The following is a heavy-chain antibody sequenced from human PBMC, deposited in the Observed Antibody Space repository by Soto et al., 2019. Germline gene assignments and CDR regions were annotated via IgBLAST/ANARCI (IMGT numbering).Heavy chain of an antibody. CDR3: ASRSSGWYFDY. J-gene: IGHJ4*02. CDR1: GFTFSSYA. D-gene: IGHD6-19*01. V-gene: IGHV3-23*01. CDR2: ISGSGDST. Sequence: EVQLLESGGGLVQPGGSLRLSCAASGFTFSSYAMNWVRQAPGKGLEWVSVISGSGDSTYYADSVKGRFTISRDNSKNTLFLQMNSLRDEDTAVYYCASRSSGWYFDYWGQGTLITVSS.